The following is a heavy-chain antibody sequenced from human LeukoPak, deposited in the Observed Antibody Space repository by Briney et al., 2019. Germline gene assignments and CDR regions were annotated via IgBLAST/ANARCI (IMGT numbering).Heavy chain of an antibody. D-gene: IGHD6-19*01. CDR3: AKDKTGYSNAWIFDQ. V-gene: IGHV3-30*02. CDR1: GFTFSGYG. Sequence: GGSLRLSCAASGFTFSGYGMHWVRQAPGKGLEWVSFIRYDGSEKYNAASVKGRFTISRDNSKNTLYLQMNSLRSEDMAVYYCAKDKTGYSNAWIFDQWGLGTLVTVSS. CDR2: IRYDGSEK. J-gene: IGHJ4*02.